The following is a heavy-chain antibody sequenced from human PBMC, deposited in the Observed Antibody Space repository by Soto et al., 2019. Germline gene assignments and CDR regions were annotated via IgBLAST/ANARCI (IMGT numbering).Heavy chain of an antibody. D-gene: IGHD2-21*01. CDR3: ARVPPGPFLSYGMDV. CDR2: IYYSGST. Sequence: QVQLQESGPGLVKPSQTLSLTCTVSGGSISSGGYYWSWIRQHPGKGLEWIGYIYYSGSTYYTPSLKSRVNISVDTSKNQFSLKLSSVTAADTAVYYCARVPPGPFLSYGMDVWGQGTTVTVSS. V-gene: IGHV4-31*03. CDR1: GGSISSGGYY. J-gene: IGHJ6*02.